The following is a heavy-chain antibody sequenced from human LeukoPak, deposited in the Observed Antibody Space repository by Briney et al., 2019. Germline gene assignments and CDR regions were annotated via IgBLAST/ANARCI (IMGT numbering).Heavy chain of an antibody. D-gene: IGHD2-8*01. CDR3: ANGRLGNCSEGVWHDAFAI. J-gene: IGHJ3*02. CDR2: IYSGGNT. V-gene: IGHV3-53*01. CDR1: GFSVKTNY. Sequence: GGSLRLSCAASGFSVKTNYMSWVRQAPGKGLEWVSVIYSGGNTYYADSVKGRFTISSNNPKNTLYLQMNSLRGKDTAADYSANGRLGNCSEGVWHDAFAIWGQGARVSASS.